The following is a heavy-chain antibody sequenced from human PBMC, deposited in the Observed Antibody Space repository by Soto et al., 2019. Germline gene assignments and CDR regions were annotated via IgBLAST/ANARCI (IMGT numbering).Heavy chain of an antibody. CDR3: ARIDSTYSGYDIEEAWFDP. Sequence: GESLKISCKGSGCSFTSYWIGWVRQMPGKGLEWMGIIYPGDSDTRYSPSFQGQVTISADKSISTAYLQWSSLKASDTAMYYCARIDSTYSGYDIEEAWFDPWGQGTLVTVSS. CDR2: IYPGDSDT. J-gene: IGHJ5*02. D-gene: IGHD5-12*01. CDR1: GCSFTSYW. V-gene: IGHV5-51*01.